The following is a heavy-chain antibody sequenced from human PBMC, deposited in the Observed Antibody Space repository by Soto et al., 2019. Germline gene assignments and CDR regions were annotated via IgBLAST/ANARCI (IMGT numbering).Heavy chain of an antibody. CDR3: AARGVISFDY. CDR1: GLTVSSNY. Sequence: EVQLVESGGGLVQPGGSLRLSCAASGLTVSSNYMSWVRQAPGKGLEWVSLMYSGGTTSYADSVKGRFTISRDNSKNTLYLQMNSLRAEDTAVYYCAARGVISFDYWGQGTRVT. V-gene: IGHV3-66*01. D-gene: IGHD2-21*01. CDR2: MYSGGTT. J-gene: IGHJ4*02.